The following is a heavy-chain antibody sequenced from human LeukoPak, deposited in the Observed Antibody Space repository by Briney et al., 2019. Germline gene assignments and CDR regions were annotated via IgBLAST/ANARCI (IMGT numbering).Heavy chain of an antibody. Sequence: PSETLSLTCAVSGGSIRSGGYSWRWLRQPPGKGLEWIGYIYHSGSTYYNPSLKSRVTISVDKSENQFSLKLSSVTAADTAVYYCARVYGDSSFDYWGQGTLVTVSS. J-gene: IGHJ4*02. D-gene: IGHD4-17*01. CDR1: GGSIRSGGYS. CDR2: IYHSGST. CDR3: ARVYGDSSFDY. V-gene: IGHV4-30-2*01.